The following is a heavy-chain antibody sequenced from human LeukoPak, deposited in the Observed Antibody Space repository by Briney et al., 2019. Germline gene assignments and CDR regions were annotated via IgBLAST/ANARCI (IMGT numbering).Heavy chain of an antibody. Sequence: SETLSLTCAVYGGSFSGYYWSWIRQPSGKGREWVGEINHSGSTNYNPSLKSRVTISVDTSKNQFSLKLSSVTAADTAVYYCARGGYDYVWGSYRPGYYFDYWGQGTLVTVSS. CDR3: ARGGYDYVWGSYRPGYYFDY. D-gene: IGHD3-16*02. CDR1: GGSFSGYY. CDR2: INHSGST. J-gene: IGHJ4*02. V-gene: IGHV4-34*01.